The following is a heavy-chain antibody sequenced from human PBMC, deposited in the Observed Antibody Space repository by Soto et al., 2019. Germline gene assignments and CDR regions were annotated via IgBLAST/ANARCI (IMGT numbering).Heavy chain of an antibody. Sequence: XSVKGSCKAAGYPFSNNDVGWVRQATGQGLEWMGWMNPGSGDTGYAQKFQGRVTMTRDISIATAYMELNSLTSEDTAIYYCARMESFGSLNWFDPWGQGTLVTVSS. J-gene: IGHJ5*02. CDR1: GYPFSNND. CDR2: MNPGSGDT. D-gene: IGHD5-18*01. CDR3: ARMESFGSLNWFDP. V-gene: IGHV1-8*01.